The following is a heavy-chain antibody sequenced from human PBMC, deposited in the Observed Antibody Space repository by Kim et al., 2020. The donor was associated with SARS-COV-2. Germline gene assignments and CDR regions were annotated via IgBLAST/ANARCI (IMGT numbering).Heavy chain of an antibody. J-gene: IGHJ4*02. CDR3: AREGATETTWGGFDY. D-gene: IGHD4-17*01. Sequence: ASVKVSCKASGYTFTSYAMNWVRQAPGQGLEWMGWINTNTGNPTYAQGFTGRFVFSLDTSVSTAYLQISSLKAEDTAVYYCAREGATETTWGGFDYWGQGTLFTFSS. V-gene: IGHV7-4-1*02. CDR2: INTNTGNP. CDR1: GYTFTSYA.